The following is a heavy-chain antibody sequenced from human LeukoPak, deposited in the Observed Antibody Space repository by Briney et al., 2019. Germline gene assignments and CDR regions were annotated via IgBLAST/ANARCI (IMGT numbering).Heavy chain of an antibody. Sequence: GASVKVSCKTSGYSFTRYGISWVRQPPGQGLEWMGWISTDNGKTNYAQKFRGRVTMTTDTSTNTAYMELRRLRSEDTAMYYCARGWYCPNEVCYNCFDPWGQGTLVSVSS. CDR2: ISTDNGKT. V-gene: IGHV1-18*01. D-gene: IGHD2-8*01. CDR1: GYSFTRYG. CDR3: ARGWYCPNEVCYNCFDP. J-gene: IGHJ5*02.